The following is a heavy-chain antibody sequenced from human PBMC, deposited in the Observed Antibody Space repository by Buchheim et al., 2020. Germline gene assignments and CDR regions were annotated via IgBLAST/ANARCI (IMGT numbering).Heavy chain of an antibody. CDR3: ARDTIPGDQYWYFDL. V-gene: IGHV4-34*01. Sequence: QVQLQQWGAGLLKPSETLSLTCAVYGGSFSGYYWSWIRQPPGKGLEWIGEINHSGSTNYNPSLKSRVTISVDTSKNQFSLKLSSVTAADTAVYYCARDTIPGDQYWYFDLWGRGTL. J-gene: IGHJ2*01. D-gene: IGHD4-17*01. CDR1: GGSFSGYY. CDR2: INHSGST.